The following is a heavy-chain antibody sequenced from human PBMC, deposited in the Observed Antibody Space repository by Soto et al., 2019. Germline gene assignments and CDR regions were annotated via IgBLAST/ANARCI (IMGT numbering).Heavy chain of an antibody. Sequence: GGSLRLSCAASGFTFGNFAMHWVRQAPGKGLEWVSGISWNSGSIGYADSVKGRFTISRDNAKNSLYLQMNSLRAEDTPLYYCAKEHRLIAALDYWGQGTLVTVSS. V-gene: IGHV3-9*01. D-gene: IGHD6-6*01. CDR3: AKEHRLIAALDY. CDR2: ISWNSGSI. CDR1: GFTFGNFA. J-gene: IGHJ4*02.